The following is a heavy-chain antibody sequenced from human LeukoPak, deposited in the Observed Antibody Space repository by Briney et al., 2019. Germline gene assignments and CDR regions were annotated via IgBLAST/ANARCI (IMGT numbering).Heavy chain of an antibody. D-gene: IGHD4-17*01. CDR2: IYTNGST. Sequence: PGGSLRLSCAASGFSVSRNYMNWVRQAPGKGLEWVSVIYTNGSTYYADSVKGRFTISRDNSKNTLYLQMNSLRAEDTAVYYCAKERATTTSFDYWGQGTLVTVSS. CDR3: AKERATTTSFDY. J-gene: IGHJ4*02. V-gene: IGHV3-66*01. CDR1: GFSVSRNY.